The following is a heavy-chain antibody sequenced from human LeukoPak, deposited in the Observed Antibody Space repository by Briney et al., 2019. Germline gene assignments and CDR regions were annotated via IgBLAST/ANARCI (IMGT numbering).Heavy chain of an antibody. CDR3: ARGYNWGSPTRNFYYLDV. J-gene: IGHJ6*03. CDR2: IYTSGST. Sequence: SETLSLTCAVSGYSISSGYYWGWIRQPAGKGLEWIGRIYTSGSTNYNPSLKSRVTMSVDTSKNQFSLKLRSVTAADTAVYYCARGYNWGSPTRNFYYLDVWGKGPTVTVSS. V-gene: IGHV4-4*07. CDR1: GYSISSGYY. D-gene: IGHD7-27*01.